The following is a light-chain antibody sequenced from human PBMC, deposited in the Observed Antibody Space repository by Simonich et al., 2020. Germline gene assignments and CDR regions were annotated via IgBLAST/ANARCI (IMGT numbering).Light chain of an antibody. CDR3: QTWGTGIVV. Sequence: QLVLTQSPSASASLGASVKLTCTLSSGHSSYAIAWHPQQPEKGPRYLMKLNSDGSHSKGGGIPDRFSGSSSGAERYLTISSLQSEDEADYYCQTWGTGIVVFGGGTKLTVL. CDR1: SGHSSYA. V-gene: IGLV4-69*01. CDR2: LNSDGSH. J-gene: IGLJ2*01.